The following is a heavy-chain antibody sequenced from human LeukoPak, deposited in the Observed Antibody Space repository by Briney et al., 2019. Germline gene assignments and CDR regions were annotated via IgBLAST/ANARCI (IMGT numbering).Heavy chain of an antibody. V-gene: IGHV3-23*01. CDR2: ISGSGGST. J-gene: IGHJ4*02. CDR3: AKDWDYDILTGYYNC. CDR1: GFTFSSYA. D-gene: IGHD3-9*01. Sequence: PGGSLRLSCAASGFTFSSYAMSWVRQAPGKGLEWVSAISGSGGSTYYADSVKCRFTISRDNSKNTLYLQMNSLRAEDTAVYYCAKDWDYDILTGYYNCWGQGTLVTVSS.